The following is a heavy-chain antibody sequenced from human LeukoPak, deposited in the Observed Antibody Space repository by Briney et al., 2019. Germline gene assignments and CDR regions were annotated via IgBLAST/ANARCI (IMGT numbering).Heavy chain of an antibody. CDR3: AKDTPTNYYDSSGYPPTAIDY. V-gene: IGHV3-23*01. D-gene: IGHD3-22*01. CDR1: GFTFSSYA. CDR2: ISGSGGST. Sequence: GSLRLSCAASGFTFSSYAMSWVHQAPGKGLEWVSAISGSGGSTYYADSVKGRFTISRDNSKNTLYLQMNSLRAEDTAVYYCAKDTPTNYYDSSGYPPTAIDYWGQGTLVTVSS. J-gene: IGHJ4*02.